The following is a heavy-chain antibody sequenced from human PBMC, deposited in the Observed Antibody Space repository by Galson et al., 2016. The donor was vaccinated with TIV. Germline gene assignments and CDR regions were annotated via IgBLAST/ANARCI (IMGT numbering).Heavy chain of an antibody. D-gene: IGHD2/OR15-2a*01. Sequence: SVKVSCKVSGNSLNELVIHWVRQAPGKGLEWMGVFDPEVSKTVYAQMLQGRVTMAADTSRNTAYMELGSLRFEDTAVYYCATVAWFPGLSLDNWGQGILVIVSS. V-gene: IGHV1-24*01. CDR3: ATVAWFPGLSLDN. CDR1: GNSLNELV. J-gene: IGHJ4*02. CDR2: FDPEVSKT.